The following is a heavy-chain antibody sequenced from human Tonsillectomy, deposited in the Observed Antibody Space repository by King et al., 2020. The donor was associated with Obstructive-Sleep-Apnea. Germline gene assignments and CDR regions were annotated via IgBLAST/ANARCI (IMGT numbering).Heavy chain of an antibody. CDR2: IRGSADRT. Sequence: VQLVESGGGLVQPGGSLRLSCAASGFTFSSFVMNWVRQAPGKGLEGVSGIRGSADRTYYADSVKGRFTISRDNSKNTLYLQMNSLRAEDTALYYCARSYDFWSGPHDWGQGTLVTVSS. CDR1: GFTFSSFV. J-gene: IGHJ4*02. V-gene: IGHV3-23*04. D-gene: IGHD3-3*01. CDR3: ARSYDFWSGPHD.